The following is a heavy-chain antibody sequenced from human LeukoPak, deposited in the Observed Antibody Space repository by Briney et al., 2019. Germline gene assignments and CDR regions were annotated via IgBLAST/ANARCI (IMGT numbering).Heavy chain of an antibody. D-gene: IGHD5-12*01. CDR3: AREFGGGYDYGWFDP. J-gene: IGHJ5*02. Sequence: GASVKVSCKASGYTFTCYYMHWVRQAPGQGLEWMGWINPNSGGTNYAQKFQGWVTMTRDTSISTAYMELSRLRSDDTAVYYCAREFGGGYDYGWFDPWGQGTLVTVSS. CDR1: GYTFTCYY. CDR2: INPNSGGT. V-gene: IGHV1-2*04.